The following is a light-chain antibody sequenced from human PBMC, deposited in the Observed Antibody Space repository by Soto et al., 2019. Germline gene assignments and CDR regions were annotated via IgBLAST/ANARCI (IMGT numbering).Light chain of an antibody. V-gene: IGKV1-5*03. CDR3: QQYNSYSPLT. CDR2: KAS. J-gene: IGKJ4*01. CDR1: QSISSW. Sequence: DIEMTQSPSILSACVGDIVTITCRSSQSISSWLAWYQQKPGKAPKLLIYKASGLESGVPSRFSGSGSGTDFTLTIGSLQPDDFATYYCQQYNSYSPLTFGGGTKVDIK.